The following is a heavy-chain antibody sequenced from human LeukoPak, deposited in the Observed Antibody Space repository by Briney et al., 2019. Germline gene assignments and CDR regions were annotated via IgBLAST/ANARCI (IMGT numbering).Heavy chain of an antibody. CDR1: GYSISSGYY. CDR2: INHSGST. D-gene: IGHD3-3*02. V-gene: IGHV4-38-2*02. J-gene: IGHJ4*02. CDR3: AKGGGIYAYDPRIDY. Sequence: PSETLSLTCTVSGYSISSGYYWSWIRQPPGKGLEWIGEINHSGSTNYNPSLKSRVTISVDTSKNQFSLNLSSVTAADTAVYYCAKGGGIYAYDPRIDYWGQGTLVTVSS.